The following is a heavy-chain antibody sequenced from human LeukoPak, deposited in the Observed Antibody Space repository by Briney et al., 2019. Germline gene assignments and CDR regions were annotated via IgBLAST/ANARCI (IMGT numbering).Heavy chain of an antibody. CDR3: AAPARDSSGYYYDAFDI. CDR2: IYYSGSA. Sequence: SETLSLTCTVSGGSISTYYRSWIRQPPGKGLEWIGYIYYSGSANYNPSLKSRVTISVDTSKNQFSLKLSSVTAADTAVYYCAAPARDSSGYYYDAFDIWGQGTMVTVSS. D-gene: IGHD3-22*01. V-gene: IGHV4-59*01. J-gene: IGHJ3*02. CDR1: GGSISTYY.